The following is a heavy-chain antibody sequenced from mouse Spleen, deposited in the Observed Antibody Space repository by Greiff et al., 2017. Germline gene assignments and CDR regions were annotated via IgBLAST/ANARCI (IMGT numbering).Heavy chain of an antibody. J-gene: IGHJ4*01. V-gene: IGHV1-81*01. D-gene: IGHD2-4*01. CDR2: IYPRSGNT. CDR3: ARYDYDVAYYAMDY. CDR1: GYTFTSYG. Sequence: LQESGAELARPGASVKLSCKASGYTFTSYGISWVKQRTGQGLEWIGEIYPRSGNTYYNEKFKGKATLTADKSSSTAYMELRSLTSEDSAVYFCARYDYDVAYYAMDYWGQGTSVTVSS.